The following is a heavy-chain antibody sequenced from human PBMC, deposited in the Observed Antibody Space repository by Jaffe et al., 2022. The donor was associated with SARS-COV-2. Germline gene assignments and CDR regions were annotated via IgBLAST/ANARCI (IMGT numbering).Heavy chain of an antibody. D-gene: IGHD2-21*01. CDR2: IWYDGSNK. CDR1: GFTFSSYG. Sequence: QVQLVESGGGVVQPGRSLRLSCAASGFTFSSYGMHWVRQAPGKGLEWVAVIWYDGSNKYYADSVKGRFTISRDNSKNTLYLQMNSLRAEDTAVYYCARGIVVEGTLGMDVWGQGTTVTVSS. V-gene: IGHV3-33*01. J-gene: IGHJ6*02. CDR3: ARGIVVEGTLGMDV.